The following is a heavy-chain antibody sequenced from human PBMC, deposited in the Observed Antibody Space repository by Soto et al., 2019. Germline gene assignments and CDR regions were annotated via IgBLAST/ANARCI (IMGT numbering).Heavy chain of an antibody. CDR2: IYYTGSA. Sequence: VQLQESGPGLVKPSQTLSLTCTVSSGSISSADYYWSWIRQPPGKGLEWIGYIYYTGSAYYNPSPRRRVTVSVDTSKNQFSLKVASVTAADTAVYSCASGGSSTWFDPWGQGPLVTVSS. CDR3: ASGGSSTWFDP. D-gene: IGHD1-26*01. V-gene: IGHV4-30-4*01. CDR1: SGSISSADYY. J-gene: IGHJ5*02.